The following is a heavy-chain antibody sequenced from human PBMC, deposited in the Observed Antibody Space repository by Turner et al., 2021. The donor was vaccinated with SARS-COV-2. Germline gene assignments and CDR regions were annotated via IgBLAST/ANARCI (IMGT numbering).Heavy chain of an antibody. CDR3: SRVQGAIDY. CDR2: ISHSSKYI. V-gene: IGHV3-21*01. CDR1: GFRFSSFT. J-gene: IGHJ4*02. Sequence: EVHLVESGGGLVKPGGSLTLSCAASGFRFSSFTMNWVRQAPGKGLEWVSSISHSSKYIYYADSVRCRFSISRDNAKKSVYLEMNTLRADDTAVYFCSRVQGAIDYWGQGILVTVSS.